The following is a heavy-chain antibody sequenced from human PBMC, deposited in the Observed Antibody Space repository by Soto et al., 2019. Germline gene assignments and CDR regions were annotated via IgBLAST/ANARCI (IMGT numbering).Heavy chain of an antibody. CDR2: INHSGST. CDR3: ARGRYTRYCSSTRCLAPFDY. Sequence: SETLSLTCAVYGGSFSGYYWSWIRQPPGKGLEWIGEINHSGSTNYNPSLKSRVTISVDTSKNQFSLKLSSVTAADTAVYYCARGRYTRYCSSTRCLAPFDYWGQGTLVTVSS. V-gene: IGHV4-34*01. D-gene: IGHD2-2*01. J-gene: IGHJ4*02. CDR1: GGSFSGYY.